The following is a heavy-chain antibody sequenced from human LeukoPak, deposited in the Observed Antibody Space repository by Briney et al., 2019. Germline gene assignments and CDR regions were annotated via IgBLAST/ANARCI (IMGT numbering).Heavy chain of an antibody. D-gene: IGHD5-18*01. CDR2: IYHSGST. Sequence: PSETLSLTCAVSGYSISSGYYWGWIRQPPGKGPEWIGSIYHSGSTYYNPSLKSRVTISVDTSKNQFSLKLSSVTAADTAVYYCAVKGSGYSYGYIDYWGQGTLVTVSS. J-gene: IGHJ4*02. V-gene: IGHV4-38-2*01. CDR1: GYSISSGYY. CDR3: AVKGSGYSYGYIDY.